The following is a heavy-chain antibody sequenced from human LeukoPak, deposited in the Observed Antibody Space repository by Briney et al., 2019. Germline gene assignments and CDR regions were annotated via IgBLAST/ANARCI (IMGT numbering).Heavy chain of an antibody. CDR1: GFTFSDYY. J-gene: IGHJ4*02. CDR2: ISSDGSDT. CDR3: AKGSATTVVTIDY. Sequence: GGSLRLSCAASGFTFSDYYMSWVRQAPGKGLEWVAVISSDGSDTYYADSVKGRFTISRDNSKNTMYLQMNSLRDEDTAVYYCAKGSATTVVTIDYWGQGTLVTVSS. D-gene: IGHD4-23*01. V-gene: IGHV3-30*18.